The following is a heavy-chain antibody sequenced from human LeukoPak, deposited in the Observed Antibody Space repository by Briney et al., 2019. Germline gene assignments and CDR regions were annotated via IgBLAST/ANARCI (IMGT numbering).Heavy chain of an antibody. V-gene: IGHV3-33*06. CDR2: IWYDGSNK. D-gene: IGHD1-26*01. J-gene: IGHJ4*02. CDR1: GFTFSSYG. Sequence: GGSLRLSCAASGFTFSSYGMHWVRQAPGKGLEWVAVIWYDGSNKYYVDSVKGRFTISRDNSKNTLYLQMNSLRAEDTAVYYCAKSIVGAPFWGQGTLVTVSS. CDR3: AKSIVGAPF.